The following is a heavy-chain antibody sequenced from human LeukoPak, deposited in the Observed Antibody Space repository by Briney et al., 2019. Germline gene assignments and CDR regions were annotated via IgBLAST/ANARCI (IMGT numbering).Heavy chain of an antibody. CDR1: GFTFSSYE. CDR2: ISSSGSTI. Sequence: GGSLRLSCAASGFTFSSYEMNWVRQAPGKGLEWVSYISSSGSTIYYADSVKGRFTISRDNAKNSLYLQMNSLRAEDTAVYYCAKDTSLRHYDYVWGSSPAFDYWGQGTPVTVSS. D-gene: IGHD3-16*01. J-gene: IGHJ4*02. CDR3: AKDTSLRHYDYVWGSSPAFDY. V-gene: IGHV3-48*03.